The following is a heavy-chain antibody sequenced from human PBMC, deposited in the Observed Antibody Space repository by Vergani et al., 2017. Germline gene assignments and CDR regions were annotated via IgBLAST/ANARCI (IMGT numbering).Heavy chain of an antibody. CDR2: VRNKEDGGTP. CDR1: VFTFTDYG. CDR3: TTGFPGSSWSTY. D-gene: IGHD6-13*01. V-gene: IGHV3-49*04. Sequence: EVQLVESGGGLEQLGRSLRLSCRSSVFTFTDYGISWVRQAPGKGLEWVGFVRNKEDGGTPEHAASVKGRFTISRDDSKAIAYLQMNSLKTEDTAVYYCTTGFPGSSWSTYWGQGTLVTVSS. J-gene: IGHJ4*01.